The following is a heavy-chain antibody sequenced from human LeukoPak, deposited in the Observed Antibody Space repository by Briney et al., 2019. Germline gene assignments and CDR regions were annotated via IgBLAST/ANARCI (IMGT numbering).Heavy chain of an antibody. V-gene: IGHV3-30*02. CDR1: GFTFSSHG. Sequence: GGSLRLSCAASGFTFSSHGMHWVRQAPGKGLEWVAFIRYDGSNKYYADSVKGRFAISRDNSKNTLFVHMNSLRSEDTAVYYCAKDQPMGATEGDALDIWGQGTMVTVSS. J-gene: IGHJ3*02. CDR3: AKDQPMGATEGDALDI. CDR2: IRYDGSNK. D-gene: IGHD1-26*01.